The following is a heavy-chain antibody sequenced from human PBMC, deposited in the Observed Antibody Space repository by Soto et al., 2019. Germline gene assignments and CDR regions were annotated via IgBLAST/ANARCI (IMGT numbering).Heavy chain of an antibody. J-gene: IGHJ6*02. CDR2: ISGSGGST. CDR3: AKEKRVVLRYFDWLSHGGMDV. D-gene: IGHD3-9*01. V-gene: IGHV3-23*01. CDR1: GFTFSSYA. Sequence: PGGSLRLSCAASGFTFSSYAMSWVRQAPGKGLEWVSAISGSGGSTYYADSVKGRFTISRDNSKNTLYLQMNSLRAEDTAVYYCAKEKRVVLRYFDWLSHGGMDVRGQGTTVTVSS.